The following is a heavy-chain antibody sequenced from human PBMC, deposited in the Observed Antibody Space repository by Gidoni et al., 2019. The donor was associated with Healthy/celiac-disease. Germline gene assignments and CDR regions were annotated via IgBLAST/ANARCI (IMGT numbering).Heavy chain of an antibody. V-gene: IGHV1-24*01. CDR3: ATGSGLVPYFGPEEYYYYYGMDV. D-gene: IGHD3-9*01. J-gene: IGHJ6*02. Sequence: QVQLVHSGAEVKMPGASVKVSCKVSGYTLTELSMHWVRQAPGKGLEWMGGFDPEDGETIYAQKFQGRVTMTEDTATDTAYRELSSLRSEDTAVYYGATGSGLVPYFGPEEYYYYYGMDVWGQGTTVTVSS. CDR1: GYTLTELS. CDR2: FDPEDGET.